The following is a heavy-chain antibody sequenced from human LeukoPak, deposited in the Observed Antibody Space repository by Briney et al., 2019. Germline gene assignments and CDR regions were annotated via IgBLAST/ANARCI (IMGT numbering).Heavy chain of an antibody. J-gene: IGHJ4*02. CDR2: IRYDGSNK. V-gene: IGHV3-30*02. CDR3: ARDSAYGYGFDY. Sequence: GGSLRLSCAASGFTFSSYGMHWVRQAPGKGLEWVAFIRYDGSNKYYADSVKGRFTISRDNSKNTLYLQMNSLRAGDTAVYYCARDSAYGYGFDYWGQGTLVTVSS. CDR1: GFTFSSYG. D-gene: IGHD5-18*01.